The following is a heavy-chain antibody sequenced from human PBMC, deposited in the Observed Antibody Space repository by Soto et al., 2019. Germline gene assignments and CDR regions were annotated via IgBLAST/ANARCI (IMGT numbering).Heavy chain of an antibody. Sequence: AGPTLVNPTQTLTLTCTFSGFSLTTSGVGVGWIRQPPGKALEWLALIYWNDDKRYSPSLKGRLTITKDTSKNQVVLAMTNMDPVDTATYYCAHHTITPATNWFDPWGLGTLVTVSS. J-gene: IGHJ5*02. CDR2: IYWNDDK. CDR3: AHHTITPATNWFDP. D-gene: IGHD2-2*01. CDR1: GFSLTTSGVG. V-gene: IGHV2-5*01.